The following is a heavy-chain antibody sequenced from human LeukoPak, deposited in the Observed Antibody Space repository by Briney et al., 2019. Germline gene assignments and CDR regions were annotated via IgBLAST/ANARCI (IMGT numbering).Heavy chain of an antibody. D-gene: IGHD1-26*01. CDR2: INHSGST. CDR1: GGSFSGYY. V-gene: IGHV4-34*01. J-gene: IGHJ4*02. CDR3: ARWGATHHSFDY. Sequence: PSETLSLTCAVYGGSFSGYYWSWIRQPPGKGLEWIGEINHSGSTNYNPSLKSRVTISVDTSKNQFSLKLSSVTAADTAVYYCARWGATHHSFDYWGQGTLVTVSS.